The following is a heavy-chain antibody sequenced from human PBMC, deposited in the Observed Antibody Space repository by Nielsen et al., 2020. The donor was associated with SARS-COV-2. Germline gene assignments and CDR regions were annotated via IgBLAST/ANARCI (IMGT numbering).Heavy chain of an antibody. Sequence: WIRQPPGKGLEWVAVISYDGSNKYYADSVKGRFTISRDNSKNTLYLQMNSLRAEDTAVYYCARDPFTYYDYVWGSYRNDYYGMDVWGQGTTVTVSS. D-gene: IGHD3-16*02. CDR3: ARDPFTYYDYVWGSYRNDYYGMDV. J-gene: IGHJ6*02. V-gene: IGHV3-30*04. CDR2: ISYDGSNK.